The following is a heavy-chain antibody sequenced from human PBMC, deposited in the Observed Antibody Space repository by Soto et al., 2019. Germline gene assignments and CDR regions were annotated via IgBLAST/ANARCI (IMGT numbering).Heavy chain of an antibody. J-gene: IGHJ5*02. CDR3: ARHNRYSSTWFEGWFDP. CDR1: GGSLSPNY. D-gene: IGHD6-13*01. Sequence: SETLSLTCTVSGGSLSPNYWTWIRQPPGKGLEWVGYIYFGGTTSYNPSLRSRVTISLETSNSQFSLRLSSVTAADTAVYYCARHNRYSSTWFEGWFDPWGQGTLVTVSS. CDR2: IYFGGTT. V-gene: IGHV4-59*08.